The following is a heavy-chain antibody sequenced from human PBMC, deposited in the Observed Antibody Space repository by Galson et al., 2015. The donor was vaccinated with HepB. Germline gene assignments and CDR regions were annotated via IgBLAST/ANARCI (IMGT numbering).Heavy chain of an antibody. V-gene: IGHV1-18*01. CDR2: ISAYNGNT. D-gene: IGHD3-22*01. Sequence: SVKVSCKASGYTFTSYGISWVRQAPGQGLEWMGWISAYNGNTNYAQKLQGRVTMTTDTSTSTAYMELRSLRSDDTAVYYCARAYGSSGYYIYRFDYWGQGTLVTVSS. CDR1: GYTFTSYG. CDR3: ARAYGSSGYYIYRFDY. J-gene: IGHJ4*02.